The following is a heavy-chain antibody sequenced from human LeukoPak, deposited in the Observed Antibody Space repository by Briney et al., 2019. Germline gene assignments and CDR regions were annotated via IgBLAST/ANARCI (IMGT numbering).Heavy chain of an antibody. D-gene: IGHD3-16*01. CDR3: TTDQQGYYDYVWGSYTAFDI. J-gene: IGHJ3*02. CDR2: IKSKTDGGTT. V-gene: IGHV3-15*01. CDR1: GFTFSNAW. Sequence: GGSLRLSCAASGFTFSNAWMSWVRQAPGKGLDWVGRIKSKTDGGTTDYAAPVKGRFTISRDDSKNTLYLQMNSLKTEDTAAYYCTTDQQGYYDYVWGSYTAFDIWGQGTMVTVSS.